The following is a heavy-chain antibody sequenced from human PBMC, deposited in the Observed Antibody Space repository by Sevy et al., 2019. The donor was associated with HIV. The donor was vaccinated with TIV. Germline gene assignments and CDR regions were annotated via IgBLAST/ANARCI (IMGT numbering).Heavy chain of an antibody. CDR1: EFTVSSSY. V-gene: IGHV3-53*01. D-gene: IGHD1-26*01. CDR2: LYRGGST. CDR3: ARAGTGSYRAYFDY. J-gene: IGHJ4*02. Sequence: GGSLRLSCAASEFTVSSSYMSWVRQAPGKGLEWVSILYRGGSTYYAASVKGRFADSRDNSKNTLYLQMNSLRAEDTAVYYCARAGTGSYRAYFDYWGQGTLVTVSS.